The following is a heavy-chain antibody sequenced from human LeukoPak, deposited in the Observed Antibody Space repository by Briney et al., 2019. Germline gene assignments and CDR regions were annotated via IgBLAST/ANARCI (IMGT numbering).Heavy chain of an antibody. CDR3: ARVRRRVGITMVRGVIISTNYYYYMDV. Sequence: SETLSLTCTVSGGSISSSSDYWGWIRQPPGKGLEWIGNIYKSGSTYYKSSLKSRVTISVDTSKNQFSLKLSSVTAADTAVYYCARVRRRVGITMVRGVIISTNYYYYMDVWGKGTTVTISS. CDR1: GGSISSSSDY. V-gene: IGHV4-39*07. D-gene: IGHD3-10*01. J-gene: IGHJ6*03. CDR2: IYKSGST.